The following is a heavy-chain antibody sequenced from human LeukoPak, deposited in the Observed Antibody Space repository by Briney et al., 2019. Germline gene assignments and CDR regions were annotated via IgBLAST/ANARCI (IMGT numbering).Heavy chain of an antibody. CDR1: GYSFTSYW. CDR3: ARPVTYYYDSSGYSPYYFDY. D-gene: IGHD3-22*01. V-gene: IGHV5-51*01. J-gene: IGHJ4*02. CDR2: IYPGDSDT. Sequence: GESLKISCKGSGYSFTSYWTGWVRQMPGKGLEWMGIIYPGDSDTRYSPSFQGQVTISADKSISTAYLQWSSLKASDTAMYYCARPVTYYYDSSGYSPYYFDYWGQGTLVTVSS.